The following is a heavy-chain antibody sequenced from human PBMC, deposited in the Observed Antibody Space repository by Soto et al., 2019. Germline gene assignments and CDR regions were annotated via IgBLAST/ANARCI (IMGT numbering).Heavy chain of an antibody. Sequence: SETLSLTCTVSGGSISSYCWSWIRQPPGKGLEWIGYIYYSGSTNYNPSLKSRVTISVDTSKNQFSLKLSSVTAADTALYYCARIIYDFWSGYYLNWFDPWGQGTLVTVSS. CDR2: IYYSGST. CDR1: GGSISSYC. J-gene: IGHJ5*02. CDR3: ARIIYDFWSGYYLNWFDP. V-gene: IGHV4-59*01. D-gene: IGHD3-3*01.